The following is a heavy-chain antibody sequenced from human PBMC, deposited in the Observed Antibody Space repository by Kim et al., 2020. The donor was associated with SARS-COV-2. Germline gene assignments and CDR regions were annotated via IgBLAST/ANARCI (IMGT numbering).Heavy chain of an antibody. CDR2: MNPNIENT. CDR1: EYTFNTYD. V-gene: IGHV1-8*01. D-gene: IGHD3-10*01. J-gene: IGHJ3*01. CDR3: ARSRGKTTLDGFDV. Sequence: ASVKVSCRAFEYTFNTYDLNWVRQTPGQGLEWLGWMNPNIENTGYAQKFQGRITMTRNSSISTAYMELSDLRSDDTAVYYCARSRGKTTLDGFDVWGQGT.